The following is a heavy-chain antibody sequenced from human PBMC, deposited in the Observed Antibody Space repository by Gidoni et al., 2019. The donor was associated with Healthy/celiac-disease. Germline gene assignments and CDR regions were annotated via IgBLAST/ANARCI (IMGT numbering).Heavy chain of an antibody. CDR3: AAVPPWELLVFDI. CDR1: GFTFTSSA. D-gene: IGHD1-26*01. J-gene: IGHJ3*02. CDR2: IVVGSGNT. Sequence: QMQLVQSGPEVKKPGTSVKVSCQASGFTFTSSAVPWVRQARGQRLEWIGWIVVGSGNTNYAQKFQERVTITRDMSTSTAYMELSSLRSEDTAVYYCAAVPPWELLVFDIWGQGTMVTVSS. V-gene: IGHV1-58*01.